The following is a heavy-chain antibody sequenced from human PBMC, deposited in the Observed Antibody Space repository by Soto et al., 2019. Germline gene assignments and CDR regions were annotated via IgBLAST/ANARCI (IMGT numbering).Heavy chain of an antibody. V-gene: IGHV3-74*01. D-gene: IGHD6-13*01. CDR1: GFTFSSYW. J-gene: IGHJ6*02. CDR2: INSDGSST. Sequence: PGGSLRLSCAASGFTFSSYWMHWVRQAPGKGLVWVSRINSDGSSTSYADSVKGRFTISRDNAKNTLYLQMNSLRAEDTAVYYCARAQQLVRLLGYYYYGMDVWGQGTTVTVSS. CDR3: ARAQQLVRLLGYYYYGMDV.